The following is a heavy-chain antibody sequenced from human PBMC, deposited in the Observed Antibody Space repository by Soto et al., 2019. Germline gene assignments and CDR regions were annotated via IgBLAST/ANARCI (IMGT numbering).Heavy chain of an antibody. CDR1: GGSISSYY. V-gene: IGHV4-4*09. Sequence: SETLSLTCIVSGGSISSYYWTWTRQPPGKGLEWIGCVYNGATTSYNPSLKSRVTISVDRSKNQFSLKLSSVTAADTAVYYCARTPDIWGQGTMVTVSS. CDR3: ARTPDI. CDR2: VYNGATT. J-gene: IGHJ3*02.